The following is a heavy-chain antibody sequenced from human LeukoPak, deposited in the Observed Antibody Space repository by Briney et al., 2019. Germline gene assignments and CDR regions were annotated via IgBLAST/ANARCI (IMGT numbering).Heavy chain of an antibody. V-gene: IGHV3-23*01. CDR2: ISGSGGST. CDR1: GFTFSSYA. D-gene: IGHD3-3*01. J-gene: IGHJ6*02. Sequence: GGSLRLSCAASGFTFSSYAMSWVRQAPGKGLEWVSAISGSGGSTYYADSVKGRFTISRDNAKNSLYLQMNSLRAEDTAVYYCARDDYDFWSGYYTGYYGMDVWGQGTTVTVSS. CDR3: ARDDYDFWSGYYTGYYGMDV.